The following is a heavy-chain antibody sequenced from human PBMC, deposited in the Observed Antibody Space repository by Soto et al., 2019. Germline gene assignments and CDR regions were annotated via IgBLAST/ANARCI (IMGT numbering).Heavy chain of an antibody. D-gene: IGHD1-26*01. CDR3: ARDPPDFNSGFDF. J-gene: IGHJ4*02. V-gene: IGHV6-1*01. CDR2: TYYRSKWIS. CDR1: GDSVSNNRAT. Sequence: PSQTLSLTCAISGDSVSNNRATWNWIRQSPSGGLEWLGRTYYRSKWISDYAMSVKSRISINPDTSKNLISLHSNSVTPEDTAVYYCARDPPDFNSGFDFWGQGTPVTVSS.